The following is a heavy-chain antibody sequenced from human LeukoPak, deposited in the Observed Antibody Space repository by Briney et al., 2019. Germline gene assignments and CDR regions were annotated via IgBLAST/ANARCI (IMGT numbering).Heavy chain of an antibody. Sequence: SETLSLTCTVSGGSISSGSYYWGWIRQPPGKGLEWIGSIYYSGSTYYNPSLKSRVTISVDTSKNQFSPKLSSVTAADTAVYYCARLRNDAFDIWGQGTMVTVSS. V-gene: IGHV4-39*01. CDR1: GGSISSGSYY. D-gene: IGHD1-14*01. CDR2: IYYSGST. CDR3: ARLRNDAFDI. J-gene: IGHJ3*02.